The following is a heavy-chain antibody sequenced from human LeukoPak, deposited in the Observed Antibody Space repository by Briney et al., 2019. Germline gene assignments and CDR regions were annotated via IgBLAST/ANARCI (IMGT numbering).Heavy chain of an antibody. CDR3: AKAEYDFWSGYYYYYYYYMDV. CDR2: ISGSGGST. D-gene: IGHD3-3*01. V-gene: IGHV3-23*01. CDR1: GFTFSSYA. J-gene: IGHJ6*03. Sequence: PGGSLRLSCAASGFTFSSYAMSWVRQAPGKGLEWVSAISGSGGSTYYADSVKGRFTISRDNSKNTLYLQMNSLRAEDMAVYYCAKAEYDFWSGYYYYYYYYMDVWGKGTTVTVSS.